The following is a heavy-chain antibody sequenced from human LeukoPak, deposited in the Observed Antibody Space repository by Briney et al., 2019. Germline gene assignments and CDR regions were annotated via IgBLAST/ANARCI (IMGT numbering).Heavy chain of an antibody. J-gene: IGHJ4*02. CDR2: IYYTGST. V-gene: IGHV4-59*01. CDR1: GGSISSYY. CDR3: ASDYSSGLKRGGFNY. Sequence: SETLSLTCTVSGGSISSYYWSWIRQPPGKGLEWIGFIYYTGSTNYNPSLKSRVTISVDTSKNQFSLKLSHVTAVDTAVYYCASDYSSGLKRGGFNYRGQGTLVTVSS. D-gene: IGHD6-19*01.